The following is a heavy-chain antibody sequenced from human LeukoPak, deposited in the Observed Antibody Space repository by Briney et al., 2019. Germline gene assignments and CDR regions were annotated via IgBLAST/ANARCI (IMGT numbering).Heavy chain of an antibody. J-gene: IGHJ4*02. V-gene: IGHV3-30*18. CDR2: ISYDGSNK. CDR1: GFTFSSYG. CDR3: AKEMDPYGSGSYYPYFAFDY. D-gene: IGHD3-10*01. Sequence: PGRSLRLSYAASGFTFSSYGMHWVRQAPGKGLEWVAVISYDGSNKYYADSVKGRFTISRDNSKNTLYLQMNSLRAEDTAVYYCAKEMDPYGSGSYYPYFAFDYWGQGTLVTVSS.